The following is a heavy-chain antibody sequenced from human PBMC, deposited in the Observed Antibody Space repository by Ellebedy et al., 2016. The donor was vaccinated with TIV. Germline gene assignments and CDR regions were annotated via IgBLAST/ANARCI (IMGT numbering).Heavy chain of an antibody. CDR2: IKQDGSEK. J-gene: IGHJ4*02. CDR1: GFTFSSYW. D-gene: IGHD3-10*01. Sequence: GESLKISCAASGFTFSSYWMSWVRQAPGKGLEWVANIKQDGSEKYYVDSVKGRFTISRDNAKNSLYLQMNSLRAEDTAVYYCARDPKGSFDYWGQGTLVTVSS. CDR3: ARDPKGSFDY. V-gene: IGHV3-7*01.